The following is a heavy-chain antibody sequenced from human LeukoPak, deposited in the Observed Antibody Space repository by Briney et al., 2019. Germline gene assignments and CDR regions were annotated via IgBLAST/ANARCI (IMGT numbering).Heavy chain of an antibody. V-gene: IGHV1-2*02. D-gene: IGHD1-1*01. CDR1: GYTFTAFY. Sequence: ASVKVSCKASGYTFTAFYMHWVRQAPGQGLEWMGSISPNSGGTKYAQKVRDRVAMTRDTSIHTVYMELSRLRSDATAVYYCARAGTSIALDPWGQGTLVTVSS. CDR2: ISPNSGGT. J-gene: IGHJ5*02. CDR3: ARAGTSIALDP.